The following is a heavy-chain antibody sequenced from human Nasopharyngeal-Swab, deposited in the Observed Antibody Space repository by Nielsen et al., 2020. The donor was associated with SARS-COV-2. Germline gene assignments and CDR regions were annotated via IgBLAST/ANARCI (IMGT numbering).Heavy chain of an antibody. CDR1: GFKFGSYS. CDR3: ARVPATYYDILTGYPYWYFDL. CDR2: MSSSSSTI. Sequence: GESLKISCAASGFKFGSYSMNWVRQAPGKGLEWVSYMSSSSSTIYYADSVKGRFTISRDNAKNSLYLQMNGLRDEDTAVFYCARVPATYYDILTGYPYWYFDLWGRGTLVTVSS. D-gene: IGHD3-9*01. J-gene: IGHJ2*01. V-gene: IGHV3-48*02.